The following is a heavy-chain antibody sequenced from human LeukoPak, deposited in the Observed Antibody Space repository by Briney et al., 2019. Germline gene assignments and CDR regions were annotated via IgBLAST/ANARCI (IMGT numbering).Heavy chain of an antibody. CDR1: GYTFTGYY. Sequence: ASVKVSCKASGYTFTGYYMHWVRQAPGQGLEWMGWINPNSGGTNYAQKFQGRVTMTRDTSISTAYMELSRLRSDDTAVYYCARGYDITMGRGVPSYYYYLDVWGKGTTVTVSS. CDR2: INPNSGGT. J-gene: IGHJ6*03. D-gene: IGHD3-10*01. V-gene: IGHV1-2*02. CDR3: ARGYDITMGRGVPSYYYYLDV.